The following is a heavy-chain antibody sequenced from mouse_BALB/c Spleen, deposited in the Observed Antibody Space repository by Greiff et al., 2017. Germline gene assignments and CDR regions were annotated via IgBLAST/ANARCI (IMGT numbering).Heavy chain of an antibody. CDR3: ARNDYDDLYYAMDY. V-gene: IGHV1S41*01. Sequence: DLVKPGASVKLSCKASGYTFTSYWINWIKQRPGQGLEWIGRIAPGSGSTYYNEMFKGKATLTVDTSSSTAYIQLSSLSSEDSAVYFCARNDYDDLYYAMDYWGQGTSVTVSS. CDR1: GYTFTSYW. J-gene: IGHJ4*01. D-gene: IGHD2-4*01. CDR2: IAPGSGST.